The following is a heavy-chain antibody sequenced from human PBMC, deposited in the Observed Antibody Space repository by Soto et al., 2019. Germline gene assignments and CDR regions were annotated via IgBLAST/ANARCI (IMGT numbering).Heavy chain of an antibody. Sequence: ASVKVSCKASGYTFTSYGISWVRRAPGQGLEWMGWISAYNGNTNYAQKLQGRVTMTTDTSTSTAYMELRSLRSDDTAVYYCAIMAGTDDAFDIWGQGTMVTVSS. CDR1: GYTFTSYG. V-gene: IGHV1-18*01. D-gene: IGHD6-19*01. J-gene: IGHJ3*02. CDR3: AIMAGTDDAFDI. CDR2: ISAYNGNT.